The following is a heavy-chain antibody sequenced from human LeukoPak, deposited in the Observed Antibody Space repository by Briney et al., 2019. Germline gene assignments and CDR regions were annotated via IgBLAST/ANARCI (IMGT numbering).Heavy chain of an antibody. V-gene: IGHV3-30-3*01. CDR1: GFTFSNAW. Sequence: GGSLRLSCAASGFTFSNAWMSWVRQAPGKGLEWVAVISYDGSNKYYADSVKGRFTISRDNSKNTLYLQMNSLRAEDTAVYYCARDQKARVGPGDYWGQGTLVTVSS. J-gene: IGHJ4*02. CDR3: ARDQKARVGPGDY. CDR2: ISYDGSNK. D-gene: IGHD3-10*01.